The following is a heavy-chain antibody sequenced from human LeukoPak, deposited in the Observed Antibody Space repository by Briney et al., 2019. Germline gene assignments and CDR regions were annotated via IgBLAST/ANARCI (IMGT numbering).Heavy chain of an antibody. V-gene: IGHV3-13*01. Sequence: GGSLRLSCAASGFTFSSYDMHWVRQATGKGLEWVSAIGTAGDTYYPGSVKGRFTISRENAKNSLYLQVNSLRAGDTAVYYCARGIGYYDSSGYYQRYFDYWGQGTLVTVSS. CDR3: ARGIGYYDSSGYYQRYFDY. CDR1: GFTFSSYD. D-gene: IGHD3-22*01. J-gene: IGHJ4*02. CDR2: IGTAGDT.